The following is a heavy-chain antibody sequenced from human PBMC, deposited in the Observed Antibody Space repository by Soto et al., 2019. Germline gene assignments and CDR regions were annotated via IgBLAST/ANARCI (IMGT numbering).Heavy chain of an antibody. CDR2: IDPSDSYT. CDR3: ARHTDSGYDNGPPDAFDI. D-gene: IGHD5-12*01. J-gene: IGHJ3*02. CDR1: GYSFTSYW. V-gene: IGHV5-10-1*01. Sequence: PGESLKISCKGSGYSFTSYWISWVRQMPGKGLEWMGRIDPSDSYTNYSPSFQGHVTISADKSTSTAYLQWSSLKASDTAMYYCARHTDSGYDNGPPDAFDIWGQGTMVTVSS.